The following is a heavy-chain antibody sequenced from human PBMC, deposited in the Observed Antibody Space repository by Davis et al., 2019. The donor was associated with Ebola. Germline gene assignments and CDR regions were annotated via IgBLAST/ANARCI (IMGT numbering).Heavy chain of an antibody. CDR2: TYYSSEWYN. J-gene: IGHJ6*04. D-gene: IGHD5-12*01. Sequence: HSQTLSLTCAISGDSVSGSSGAWNWIRQSPSRGLEWLGRTYYSSEWYNHYAVSVRNRITINPDTSKNQFSLQLNSVTPEDTAVYYCARGWLRTGLDVWGKGTTVTVSS. V-gene: IGHV6-1*01. CDR3: ARGWLRTGLDV. CDR1: GDSVSGSSGA.